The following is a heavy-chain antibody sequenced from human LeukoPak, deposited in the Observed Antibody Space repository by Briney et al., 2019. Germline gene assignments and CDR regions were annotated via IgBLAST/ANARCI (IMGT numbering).Heavy chain of an antibody. V-gene: IGHV4-34*01. Sequence: SETLSLTCAVYGGSFSGYYWSWIRQPPGKGLEWIGEINHSGSTNYNPSLKSRVTISVDTSKNQFSLKLSSVTAADTAVYYCARMMTAASYFDYWGQGTLVTVSS. CDR2: INHSGST. D-gene: IGHD6-13*01. J-gene: IGHJ4*02. CDR1: GGSFSGYY. CDR3: ARMMTAASYFDY.